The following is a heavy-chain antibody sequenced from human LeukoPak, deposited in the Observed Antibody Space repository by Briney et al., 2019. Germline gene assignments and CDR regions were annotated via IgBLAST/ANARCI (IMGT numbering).Heavy chain of an antibody. Sequence: SETLSLTCAVYGGSFSGYYWSWIRQPPGKGLEWIGEINHSGSTNYNPSLKSRVTISVVTSKNQFSLKLSSVTAADTAVYYCARGQGGRRMAGIPYARYNWFDPWGQGTLVTVSS. CDR1: GGSFSGYY. J-gene: IGHJ5*02. V-gene: IGHV4-34*01. CDR3: ARGQGGRRMAGIPYARYNWFDP. D-gene: IGHD6-19*01. CDR2: INHSGST.